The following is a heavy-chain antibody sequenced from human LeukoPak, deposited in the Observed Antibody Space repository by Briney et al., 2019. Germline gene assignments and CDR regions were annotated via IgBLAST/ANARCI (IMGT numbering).Heavy chain of an antibody. J-gene: IGHJ4*02. V-gene: IGHV4-59*12. CDR1: GGSISSYY. CDR2: IHYSGST. Sequence: SETLSLTCTVSGGSISSYYWSWIRQPPGKGLEWIGYIHYSGSTYYNPSLKSRVTISVDTSKNQFSLKLSSVTAADTAVYYCARGFPVLLWFGELSGSFDYWGQGTLVTVSS. CDR3: ARGFPVLLWFGELSGSFDY. D-gene: IGHD3-10*01.